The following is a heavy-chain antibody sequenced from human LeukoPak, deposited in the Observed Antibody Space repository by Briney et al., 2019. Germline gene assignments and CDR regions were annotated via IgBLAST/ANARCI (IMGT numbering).Heavy chain of an antibody. D-gene: IGHD3-3*01. Sequence: PGGSLRLSCVASGFTFSSYAMHWVRQAPGKGLEWVAVISYDGSNKYYADSLKGRFTNSRDNFTNTLYLQMNSLRAEDTAVYYCAKDFLYYDFWSGYLDYWGQGALVTVSS. V-gene: IGHV3-30-3*02. CDR3: AKDFLYYDFWSGYLDY. J-gene: IGHJ4*02. CDR1: GFTFSSYA. CDR2: ISYDGSNK.